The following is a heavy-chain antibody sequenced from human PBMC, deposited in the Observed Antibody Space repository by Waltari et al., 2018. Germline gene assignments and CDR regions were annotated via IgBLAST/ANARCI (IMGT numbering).Heavy chain of an antibody. CDR1: GYTFTSYY. CDR3: AREAIATATSFDY. V-gene: IGHV1-46*01. CDR2: INPSGGST. D-gene: IGHD2-15*01. Sequence: QVQLVQSGAEVKKPGASVKVSCKASGYTFTSYYMHWVRRDPGQGLEWMGIINPSGGSTSYAQKFQGRVTMTRDTSTSTVYMELSSLRSEDTAVYYCAREAIATATSFDYWGQGTLVTVSS. J-gene: IGHJ4*02.